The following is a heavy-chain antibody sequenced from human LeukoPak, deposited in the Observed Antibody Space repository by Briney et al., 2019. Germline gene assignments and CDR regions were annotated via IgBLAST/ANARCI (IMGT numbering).Heavy chain of an antibody. J-gene: IGHJ4*02. Sequence: SETLSLTCNVSGGSISSYYWSWIRQPPGKGLEWIGYIYYSGNSNYNPSLKSRVTISLDTSKNQFSLKLSSVTAADTAVYYCARHGDYGLFSDYWGQGTLVTVSS. V-gene: IGHV4-59*01. D-gene: IGHD4-17*01. CDR2: IYYSGNS. CDR1: GGSISSYY. CDR3: ARHGDYGLFSDY.